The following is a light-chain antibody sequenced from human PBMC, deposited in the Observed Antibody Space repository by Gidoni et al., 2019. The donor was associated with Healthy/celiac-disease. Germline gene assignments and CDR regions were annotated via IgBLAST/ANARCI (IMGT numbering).Light chain of an antibody. Sequence: DIQLTQSPSSLSASVGERVTITCRASQSISSYLNWYQQKPGKAPKLLIYAASSLHSGVPSRFSGSGSGTDFTLTISSLQPEDCATYYCQQRYSTPRTFGGGTKVEIK. J-gene: IGKJ4*02. CDR2: AAS. CDR1: QSISSY. CDR3: QQRYSTPRT. V-gene: IGKV1-39*01.